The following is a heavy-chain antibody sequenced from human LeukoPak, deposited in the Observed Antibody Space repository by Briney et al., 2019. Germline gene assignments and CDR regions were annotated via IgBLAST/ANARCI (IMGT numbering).Heavy chain of an antibody. CDR3: VKDAAVTAYYFDY. CDR1: GFTVSSKD. V-gene: IGHV3-53*05. Sequence: GGSLRLSCAASGFTVSSKDMDWVRQAPGKGLEWVSVLYSGGRTYYADSVKGRFTISRDNSKNTLYLQMSSLRAEDTAVYYCVKDAAVTAYYFDYWGQGTLVTVSS. CDR2: LYSGGRT. J-gene: IGHJ4*02. D-gene: IGHD2-21*02.